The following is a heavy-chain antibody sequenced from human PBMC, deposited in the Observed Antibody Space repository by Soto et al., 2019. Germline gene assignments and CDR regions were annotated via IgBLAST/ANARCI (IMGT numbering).Heavy chain of an antibody. CDR3: ARTPGPEVAASLEYYYFSGMDV. V-gene: IGHV5-51*01. CDR1: GYSFTSYW. Sequence: PGESVKISGDASGYSFTSYWIGWVRQMPWKGLEWMGIIHPGDSDTKYSPSFQGQVTISVDKSITTAYLQWSSLKASDTAMYYCARTPGPEVAASLEYYYFSGMDVWGQGTTVTVSS. CDR2: IHPGDSDT. J-gene: IGHJ6*02. D-gene: IGHD2-15*01.